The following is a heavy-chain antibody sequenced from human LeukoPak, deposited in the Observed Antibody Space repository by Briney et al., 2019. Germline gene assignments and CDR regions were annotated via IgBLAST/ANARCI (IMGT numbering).Heavy chain of an antibody. Sequence: SETLSLTCAVYGGSFSGYYWSWIRQPPGKGLEWIGEINHSGSTNYNPSLESRVTISVDTSKNQFSLKLSSVTAADTAVYYCQAGCSGGSCYDNDAFDIWGQGTMVTVSS. V-gene: IGHV4-34*01. CDR2: INHSGST. D-gene: IGHD2-15*01. CDR1: GGSFSGYY. CDR3: QAGCSGGSCYDNDAFDI. J-gene: IGHJ3*02.